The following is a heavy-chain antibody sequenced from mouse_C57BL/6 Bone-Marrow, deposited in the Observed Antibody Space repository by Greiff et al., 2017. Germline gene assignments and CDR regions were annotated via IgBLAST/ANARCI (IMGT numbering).Heavy chain of an antibody. V-gene: IGHV1-53*01. J-gene: IGHJ4*01. CDR3: ARWGTVVAPYYAMDY. CDR2: INPSNGGT. CDR1: GYTFTSSW. D-gene: IGHD1-1*01. Sequence: VQLQQPGTELVKLGASVKLSSKASGYTFTSSWMPWVKQRPGQGLEWIGNINPSNGGTNYNEKFKSKTTLTVDNSSSTAYMQLSSLTSEYSAVYYCARWGTVVAPYYAMDYWGQGTSVTVSS.